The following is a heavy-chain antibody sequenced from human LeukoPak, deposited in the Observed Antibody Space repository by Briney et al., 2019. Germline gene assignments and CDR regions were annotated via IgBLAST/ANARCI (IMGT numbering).Heavy chain of an antibody. CDR2: ISYDGSNK. J-gene: IGHJ4*02. V-gene: IGHV3-30-3*01. CDR1: GFTFSSYA. Sequence: PGRSLGLSCAASGFTFSSYAMHWVRQAPGKGLEWVAVISYDGSNKYYADSVKGRFTISRDNSKNTLYLQMNSLRAEDTAVYYCANLDLVDYWGQGTLVTVSS. CDR3: ANLDLVDY.